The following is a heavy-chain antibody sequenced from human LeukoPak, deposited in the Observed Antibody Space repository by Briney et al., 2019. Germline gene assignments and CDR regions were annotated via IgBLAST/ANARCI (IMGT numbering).Heavy chain of an antibody. CDR3: ARRPRSSGWYAGGWFDP. CDR2: INHSGST. CDR1: GGSFSVYY. Sequence: SETLSLTCAVYGGSFSVYYWSWIRQPPGKGLEWIGEINHSGSTNYNPSLKSRVTISVDTSKNQFSLKLSSVTAADTAVYYCARRPRSSGWYAGGWFDPWGQGTLVTVSS. D-gene: IGHD6-19*01. V-gene: IGHV4-34*01. J-gene: IGHJ5*02.